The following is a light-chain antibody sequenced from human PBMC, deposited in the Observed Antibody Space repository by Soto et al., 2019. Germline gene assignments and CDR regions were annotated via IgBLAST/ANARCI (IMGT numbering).Light chain of an antibody. J-gene: IGLJ1*01. CDR3: CSSTTSNTFV. V-gene: IGLV2-14*01. Sequence: QSALTQPASVSGSLGQSITISCSGTSSDVGAYNYVSWYQQYPGKAPKLMIYHVTDRPSGVSNRFSGSKSGNTASLTISGLPAEDEADYYCCSSTTSNTFVFGTGTKLTVL. CDR2: HVT. CDR1: SSDVGAYNY.